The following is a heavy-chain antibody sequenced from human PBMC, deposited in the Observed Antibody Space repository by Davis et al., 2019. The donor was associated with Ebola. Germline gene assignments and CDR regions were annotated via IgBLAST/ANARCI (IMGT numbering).Heavy chain of an antibody. D-gene: IGHD3-10*01. CDR1: GFYVTTNY. J-gene: IGHJ5*01. CDR2: IFSAGNT. Sequence: GGSLRLSCVASGFYVTTNYMSWVRQAPGRGLEWVASIFSAGNTFYADGVKGRFTISRDTSKNSLFLQMTNVRADDTALYFCARLSPGGGDSIDTWGQGTQVTVSS. V-gene: IGHV3-53*01. CDR3: ARLSPGGGDSIDT.